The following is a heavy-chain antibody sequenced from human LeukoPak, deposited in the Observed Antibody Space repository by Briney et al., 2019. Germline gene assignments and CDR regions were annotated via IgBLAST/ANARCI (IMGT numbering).Heavy chain of an antibody. V-gene: IGHV3-48*03. D-gene: IGHD3-10*02. CDR1: GLTFSSYE. CDR2: ISSNGSTI. Sequence: GGTLTLTCAASGLTFSSYEWNWVRQPPGRGLEWVSYISSNGSTIYYAGFVKCRFTISRANSKNSLYLQMNGLRADDSAVYYCAELGITMIGGVWGKGTTVTISS. J-gene: IGHJ6*04. CDR3: AELGITMIGGV.